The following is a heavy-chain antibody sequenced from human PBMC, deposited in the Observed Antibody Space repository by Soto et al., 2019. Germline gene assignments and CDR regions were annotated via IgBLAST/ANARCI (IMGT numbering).Heavy chain of an antibody. CDR1: GFTFSSYG. CDR2: ISYDGSNK. D-gene: IGHD4-17*01. V-gene: IGHV3-30*18. Sequence: GGSLRLSCAASGFTFSSYGMHWVRQAPGKGLEWVAVISYDGSNKYYADSVKGRFTISRDNSKNTLYLQMNSLRAEDTAVYYCAKDLRAARTTVPLVWGQGTLVTVSS. CDR3: AKDLRAARTTVPLV. J-gene: IGHJ4*02.